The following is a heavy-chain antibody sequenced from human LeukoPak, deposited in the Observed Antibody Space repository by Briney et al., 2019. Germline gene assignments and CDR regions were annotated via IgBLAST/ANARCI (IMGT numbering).Heavy chain of an antibody. V-gene: IGHV3-7*04. CDR3: ARALGSSSDY. J-gene: IGHJ4*02. D-gene: IGHD1-26*01. Sequence: QPGGSLSLSCVVSGFSISNYWMNWVRRAPGKGLEGVDNIKEDGSEKFYVDSVKGRFTIYRDSAKNSLYLQMNSLRAEDTAVYYCARALGSSSDYWGQGTLVTVSS. CDR1: GFSISNYW. CDR2: IKEDGSEK.